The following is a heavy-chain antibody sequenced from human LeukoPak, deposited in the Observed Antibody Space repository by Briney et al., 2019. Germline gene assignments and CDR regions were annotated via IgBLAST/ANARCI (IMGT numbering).Heavy chain of an antibody. CDR2: IKQDGSEK. CDR1: GFTFSSYW. V-gene: IGHV3-7*01. CDR3: ASARHAHCSSTSCPLDY. J-gene: IGHJ4*02. D-gene: IGHD2-2*01. Sequence: PGGSLRLSCAASGFTFSSYWMGWVRQAPGKGLEWVANIKQDGSEKYYVDSVKGRFTISRDNAKNSLYLQMNSLRAEDTAVYYCASARHAHCSSTSCPLDYWGQGTLVTDSS.